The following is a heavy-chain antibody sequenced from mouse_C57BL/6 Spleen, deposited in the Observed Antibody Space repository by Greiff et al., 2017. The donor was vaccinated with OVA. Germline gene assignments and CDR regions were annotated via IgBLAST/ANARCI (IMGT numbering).Heavy chain of an antibody. CDR1: GYAFSSYW. CDR2: IYPGDGDT. Sequence: QVQLQQSGAELVKPGASVKISCKASGYAFSSYWMYWVKQRPGKGLEWIGQIYPGDGDTNYNGKFKGKATLTADTSTSTAYMQLSSLTSEDSAVYFCARSLLEGYAMDYWGQGTSVTVSS. V-gene: IGHV1-80*01. CDR3: ARSLLEGYAMDY. J-gene: IGHJ4*01. D-gene: IGHD1-1*01.